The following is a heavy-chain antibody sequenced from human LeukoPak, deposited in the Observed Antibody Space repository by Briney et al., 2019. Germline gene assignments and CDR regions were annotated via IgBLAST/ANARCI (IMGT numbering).Heavy chain of an antibody. Sequence: PGGSLRLSCAASGFSFSTYAMSWVRQTPGKGLEWVSAIGGSGGNTYYADSVKGRFTISRDNSKNTLYLQMDSLRAEDTAVYYCARDRAWNYFDYWGQGTLVTVSS. CDR3: ARDRAWNYFDY. CDR2: IGGSGGNT. CDR1: GFSFSTYA. V-gene: IGHV3-23*01. J-gene: IGHJ4*02. D-gene: IGHD3-3*01.